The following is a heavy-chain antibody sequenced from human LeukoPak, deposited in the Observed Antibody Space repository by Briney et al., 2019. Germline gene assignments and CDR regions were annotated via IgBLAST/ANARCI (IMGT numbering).Heavy chain of an antibody. J-gene: IGHJ4*02. V-gene: IGHV3-30*03. CDR1: GFTFSSYG. D-gene: IGHD3-9*01. Sequence: PGGSLRLSCAASGFTFSSYGMHWVRQAPGKGLKWVAVISYDGSNKYYADSVKGRFTISRDNAKNTLYLQMNSLRVEDTAVYYCARDPLDSTPIDYWGQGTLVTVSS. CDR2: ISYDGSNK. CDR3: ARDPLDSTPIDY.